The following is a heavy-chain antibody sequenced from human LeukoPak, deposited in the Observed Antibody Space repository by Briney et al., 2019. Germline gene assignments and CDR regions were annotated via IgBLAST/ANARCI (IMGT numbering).Heavy chain of an antibody. CDR2: INHSGST. V-gene: IGHV4-34*01. CDR3: ARGRGVTTLSFFDY. D-gene: IGHD4-17*01. CDR1: GGSFSGYY. J-gene: IGHJ4*02. Sequence: KPSETLSLTCAVYGGSFSGYYWSWIRQPPGKGLEWIGEINHSGSTNYNPSLKSRVTISVDTSKNQFSLKLSSVTAADTAVYYCARGRGVTTLSFFDYWGQGTLVTVSS.